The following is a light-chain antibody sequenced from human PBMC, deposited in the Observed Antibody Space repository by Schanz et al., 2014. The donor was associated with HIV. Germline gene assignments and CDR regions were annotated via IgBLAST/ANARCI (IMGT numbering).Light chain of an antibody. CDR3: QQYGDSPPVT. Sequence: PGEGATLSCRASQSVSGSSLAWYQQKPGQAPRLLLYATSSRATGIPDRFSGSGSGTDFTLTISRLEPEDFAVYYCQQYGDSPPVTFGGGTNVEIK. CDR1: QSVSGSS. V-gene: IGKV3-20*01. J-gene: IGKJ4*01. CDR2: ATS.